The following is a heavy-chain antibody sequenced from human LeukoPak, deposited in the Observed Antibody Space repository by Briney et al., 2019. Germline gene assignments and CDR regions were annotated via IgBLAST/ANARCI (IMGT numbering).Heavy chain of an antibody. V-gene: IGHV1-8*01. CDR2: MNPNSGNT. D-gene: IGHD2-2*01. CDR1: GYTFTSYD. CDR3: ARAHLVVVPAASNRFDP. J-gene: IGHJ5*02. Sequence: ASVKVSCKASGYTFTSYDINWVRQATGQGLDWMGWMNPNSGNTGYAQKFQGRITITRNNQISTAYMELSRMRSEDTAVYYCARAHLVVVPAASNRFDPWGQGTLVTVSS.